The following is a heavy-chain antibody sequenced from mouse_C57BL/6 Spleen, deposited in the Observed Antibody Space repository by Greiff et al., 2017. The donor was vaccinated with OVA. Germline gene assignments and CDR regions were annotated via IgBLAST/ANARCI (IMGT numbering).Heavy chain of an antibody. V-gene: IGHV14-1*01. CDR3: TRWFITTVVHPPFAY. D-gene: IGHD1-1*01. CDR1: GFNIKDYY. CDR2: IDPEDGDP. J-gene: IGHJ3*01. Sequence: EVQLQQSGAELVRPGASVKLSCTASGFNIKDYYMHWVKQRPEQGLEWIGRIDPEDGDPEYAPKFQGKATMTADTSSNTAYLQLSSLTSEDTAVYYGTRWFITTVVHPPFAYWGQGTLVTVSA.